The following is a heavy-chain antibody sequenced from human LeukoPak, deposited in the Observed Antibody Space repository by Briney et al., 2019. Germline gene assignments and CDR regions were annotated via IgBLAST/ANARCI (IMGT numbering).Heavy chain of an antibody. D-gene: IGHD6-6*01. J-gene: IGHJ4*02. Sequence: SETLSLTCTVSGGSISRSRDYWGWIRQPPGKGLEWIGSIYYSGSTYYNPSLKSRVTISGDTSKNQFSLRLSSVTAADTAVYYCARGLYSSSSYDYWGQGALVTVSS. CDR3: ARGLYSSSSYDY. V-gene: IGHV4-39*07. CDR1: GGSISRSRDY. CDR2: IYYSGST.